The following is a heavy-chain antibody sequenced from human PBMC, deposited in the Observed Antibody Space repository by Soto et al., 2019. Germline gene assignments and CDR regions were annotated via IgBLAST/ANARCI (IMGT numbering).Heavy chain of an antibody. CDR1: GYIFTGNY. D-gene: IGHD3-22*01. CDR2: INPNNGAT. J-gene: IGHJ4*02. CDR3: APHYPDSSGYFDH. V-gene: IGHV1-2*02. Sequence: ASVKVSCKASGYIFTGNYMHWVRQAPGQGLEYMGWINPNNGATNYAQNFQGRVTMTWDTSTSTAYMEVRRLRSDDTAVYYCAPHYPDSSGYFDHWGQGTLVTVS.